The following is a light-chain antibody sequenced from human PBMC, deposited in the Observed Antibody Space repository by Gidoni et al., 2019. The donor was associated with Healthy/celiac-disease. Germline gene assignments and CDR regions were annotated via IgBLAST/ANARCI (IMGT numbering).Light chain of an antibody. Sequence: IQMTQSPFTLSASVGDRVTITCRASQSISSWLAWYQQKPGKAPKPLIYKASSLESGVPSRFSGSGSGTEFTLTISSLQPDDFATYYCQQYNSYSWTFXXXTKVEIK. V-gene: IGKV1-5*03. CDR1: QSISSW. CDR2: KAS. J-gene: IGKJ1*01. CDR3: QQYNSYSWT.